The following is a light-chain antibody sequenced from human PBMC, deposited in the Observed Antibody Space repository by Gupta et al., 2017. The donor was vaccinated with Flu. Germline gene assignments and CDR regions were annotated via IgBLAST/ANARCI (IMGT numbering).Light chain of an antibody. V-gene: IGLV2-11*01. CDR3: CSYAGSYTYV. Sequence: QSVLTQPRPVSGSPGQSVTISCTGTSSDVGRYNFVSWYQHHPGKAPKFMIYDVSKRPSGVPDRFSGSKSGNTASLTISGLQAEDEANYYCCSYAGSYTYVFGTGTKVTVL. CDR2: DVS. J-gene: IGLJ1*01. CDR1: SSDVGRYNF.